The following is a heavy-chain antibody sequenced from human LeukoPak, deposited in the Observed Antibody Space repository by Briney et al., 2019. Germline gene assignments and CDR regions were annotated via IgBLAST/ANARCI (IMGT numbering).Heavy chain of an antibody. J-gene: IGHJ4*02. CDR3: AKDERNWNYNLASQTYD. Sequence: GGSLRLSCAASGFRFSSYAMSWVRQAPGKGLEWVSAISGSGVSTYYADSVKGRFTVSRGNSKNTLYLQMSSLRAEDTAVYYCAKDERNWNYNLASQTYDWGQGTLVTVSS. D-gene: IGHD1-7*01. CDR2: ISGSGVST. CDR1: GFRFSSYA. V-gene: IGHV3-23*01.